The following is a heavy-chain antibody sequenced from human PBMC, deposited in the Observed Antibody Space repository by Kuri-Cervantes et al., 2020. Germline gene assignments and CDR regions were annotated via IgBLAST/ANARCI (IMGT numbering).Heavy chain of an antibody. CDR1: GGSISSGDYY. CDR3: ARVAPWAGLGTSH. Sequence: SETLSLTCTVSGGSISSGDYYGSWIRQPPGKGLEWIGYIYYSGSTYYNPSLKSRVTISVDTSKNQFSLKLSSVTAADTAVYYCARVAPWAGLGTSHWGQGTLVTVSS. CDR2: IYYSGST. J-gene: IGHJ4*02. V-gene: IGHV4-30-4*01. D-gene: IGHD7-27*01.